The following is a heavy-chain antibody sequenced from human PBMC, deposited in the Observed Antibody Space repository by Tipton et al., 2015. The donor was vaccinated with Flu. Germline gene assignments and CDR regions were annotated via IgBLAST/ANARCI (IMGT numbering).Heavy chain of an antibody. V-gene: IGHV3-33*01. J-gene: IGHJ4*02. CDR1: GFTFSSYG. CDR3: ARDYHPYCPNGVCYNRRNYFDY. CDR2: IWYDGSNK. Sequence: SLRLSCAASGFTFSSYGMHWVRQAPGKGLEWVAVIWYDGSNKYYADSVKGRFTISRDNSKNTLYLQMNSLRAEDTAVYYCARDYHPYCPNGVCYNRRNYFDYWGQGTLVPVSS. D-gene: IGHD2-8*01.